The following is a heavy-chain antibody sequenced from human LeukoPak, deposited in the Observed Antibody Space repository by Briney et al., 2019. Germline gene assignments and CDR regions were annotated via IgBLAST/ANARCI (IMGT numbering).Heavy chain of an antibody. Sequence: TSETLSLTCTVSGGSISNYYWSWIRQPPGKGLEWIGYIYYSGSTNYNPSLKSRVTISVDTSKNQFSLKLSSVTAADTAVYYCARHDTYDSSGYYPLDCWGQGTLVTVSS. J-gene: IGHJ4*02. V-gene: IGHV4-59*08. CDR3: ARHDTYDSSGYYPLDC. CDR1: GGSISNYY. D-gene: IGHD3-22*01. CDR2: IYYSGST.